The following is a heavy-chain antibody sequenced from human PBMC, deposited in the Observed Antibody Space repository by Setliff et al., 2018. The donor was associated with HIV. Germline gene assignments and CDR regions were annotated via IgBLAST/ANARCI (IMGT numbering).Heavy chain of an antibody. CDR1: RFTFSGYA. D-gene: IGHD1-26*01. Sequence: PGGSLRLSCAASRFTFSGYAMHWVRQAQGEGLEWVAFISYDGSYKYYADSVKGRFTISRDNSENTLFLQMNSLRAEDTAVYYCATGRLRATSPFDNWGQGTLVTV. J-gene: IGHJ4*02. V-gene: IGHV3-30*04. CDR3: ATGRLRATSPFDN. CDR2: ISYDGSYK.